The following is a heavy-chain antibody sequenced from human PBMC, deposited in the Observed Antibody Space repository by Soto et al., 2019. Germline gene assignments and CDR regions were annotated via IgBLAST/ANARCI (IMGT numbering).Heavy chain of an antibody. V-gene: IGHV1-3*01. Sequence: GASVKVSCKASGYTFTSYAMHWVRQAPGQRLEWMGWINAGNGNTKYSQKFQGRVTITRDTSASTAYMELSSLRSADTAVYYCARDHSGGWYGYVGWFDPWGQGTLVTVSS. D-gene: IGHD6-19*01. CDR2: INAGNGNT. CDR1: GYTFTSYA. J-gene: IGHJ5*02. CDR3: ARDHSGGWYGYVGWFDP.